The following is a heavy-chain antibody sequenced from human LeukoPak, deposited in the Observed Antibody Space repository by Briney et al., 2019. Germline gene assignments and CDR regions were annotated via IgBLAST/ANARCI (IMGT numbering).Heavy chain of an antibody. D-gene: IGHD3-9*01. CDR2: IYYSGST. CDR1: GGSISSYY. CDR3: ARAPFDCDILTGANYYYYYMDV. J-gene: IGHJ6*03. V-gene: IGHV4-59*01. Sequence: KPSETLSLTCTVSGGSISSYYWSWIRQPPGKGLGWIGYIYYSGSTNYNPSLRSRVTISVDTSKNQFSLKLSSVTAADTAVYYCARAPFDCDILTGANYYYYYMDVWGKGTTVTVSS.